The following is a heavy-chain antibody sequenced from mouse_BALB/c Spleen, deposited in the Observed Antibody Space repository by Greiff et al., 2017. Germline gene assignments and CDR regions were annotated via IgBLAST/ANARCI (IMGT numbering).Heavy chain of an antibody. CDR3: ARRSYDGYYLYAMDY. Sequence: EVQLVESGPELVKPGASVKMSCKASGYTFTSYVMHWVKQKPGQGLEWIGYINRYNDGTKYNEKFKGKATLTSDKSSSTAYMELSSLTSEDSAVYSCARRSYDGYYLYAMDYWGQGTSVTVSS. CDR1: GYTFTSYV. CDR2: INRYNDGT. D-gene: IGHD2-3*01. J-gene: IGHJ4*01. V-gene: IGHV1-14*01.